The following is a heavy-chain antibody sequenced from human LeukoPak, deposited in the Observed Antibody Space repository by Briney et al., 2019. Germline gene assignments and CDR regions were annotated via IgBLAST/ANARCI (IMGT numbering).Heavy chain of an antibody. V-gene: IGHV3-48*01. D-gene: IGHD3-22*01. Sequence: GGSLRLSCAASGFTFSSYSMNWVRQAPGKGLERVSYISSSGSNIYYADSVKGRFTISRDNSKNTLYLQMNSLRAEDTAVYYCAKATTYYYDIYAFDIWGQGTMVTVSS. CDR1: GFTFSSYS. J-gene: IGHJ3*02. CDR2: ISSSGSNI. CDR3: AKATTYYYDIYAFDI.